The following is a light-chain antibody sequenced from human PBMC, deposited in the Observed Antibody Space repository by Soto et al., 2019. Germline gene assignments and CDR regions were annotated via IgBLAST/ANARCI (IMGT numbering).Light chain of an antibody. V-gene: IGKV1-27*01. J-gene: IGKJ2*01. CDR3: QQYNSALYT. CDR2: AAS. Sequence: DIQMTQSPSSLSASVGDRVTITCRASQGISNYLAWYQQKPGKGPKLLIYAASTLQSGVPSRFIGSGSGTAFTLTISRLQPEDVAAYYCQQYNSALYTFGQGTKLEI. CDR1: QGISNY.